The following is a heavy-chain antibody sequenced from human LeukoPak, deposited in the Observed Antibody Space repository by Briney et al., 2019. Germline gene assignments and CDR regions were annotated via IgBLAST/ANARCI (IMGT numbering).Heavy chain of an antibody. J-gene: IGHJ4*02. CDR3: VRGGYSSFDY. D-gene: IGHD3-10*01. CDR1: GFSFNNFA. CDR2: ISGSGGSS. V-gene: IGHV3-23*01. Sequence: TGGSLRLSCAASGFSFNNFAVSWVRQAPGKGLEWVSAISGSGGSSYYADSVRGRVTISRDNSKNLLYLQMNSLGAEDTAVYYCVRGGYSSFDYWGQGTLVTVSS.